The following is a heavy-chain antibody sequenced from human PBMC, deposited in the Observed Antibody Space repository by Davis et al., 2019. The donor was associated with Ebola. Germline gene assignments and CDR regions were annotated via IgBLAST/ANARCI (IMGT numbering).Heavy chain of an antibody. CDR2: ISDFNGDT. CDR3: AIHWGDYGDYLGY. D-gene: IGHD4-17*01. Sequence: ASVKVSCKASGYTFKNSAISWVRQAPGQGLEWMGWISDFNGDTNYAQKIQGRVTMTTDTSTTTAYMELRSLRSDDTAVYYCAIHWGDYGDYLGYWGQGTLVTVSS. J-gene: IGHJ4*02. V-gene: IGHV1-18*01. CDR1: GYTFKNSA.